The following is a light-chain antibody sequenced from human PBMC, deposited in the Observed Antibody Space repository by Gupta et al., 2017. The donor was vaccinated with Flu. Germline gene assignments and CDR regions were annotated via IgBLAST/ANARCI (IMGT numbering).Light chain of an antibody. CDR2: AAS. J-gene: IGKJ4*01. V-gene: IGKV1-9*01. CDR3: QQLNNYPLT. CDR1: EGIGDF. Sequence: DLPFTQSPSLLSAFVGDRVTITCRAGEGIGDFLAWYQQKPGKAPKLLIFAASTLESGVPSRFSGSGSGTELTLTINNLQPEDFATYYCQQLNNYPLTFGGGTKVEV.